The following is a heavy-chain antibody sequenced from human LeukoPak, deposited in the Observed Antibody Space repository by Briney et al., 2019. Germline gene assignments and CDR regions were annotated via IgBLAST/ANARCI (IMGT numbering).Heavy chain of an antibody. V-gene: IGHV3-66*01. J-gene: IGHJ3*02. CDR2: IYSGGNT. CDR1: GSTVSSNY. Sequence: GGSLRLSCVASGSTVSSNYMRWVRQAPGKGLEWVSVIYSGGNTYYADSVKGRFTISRDDSKNTLYLQMNSLRAEDTAAYYCARDPSGNGHVFDIWGQGTMVTVSS. D-gene: IGHD3-10*01. CDR3: ARDPSGNGHVFDI.